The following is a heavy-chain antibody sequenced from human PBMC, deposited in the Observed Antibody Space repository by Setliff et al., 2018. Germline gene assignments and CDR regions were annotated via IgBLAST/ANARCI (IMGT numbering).Heavy chain of an antibody. Sequence: ASVKVSCKSSGYTFTSYGINWVRQAPGQGLEWMGWIDAYAQKFQGRVTMTIDTLTSTAYMELRSMRSDDTAVYYCARGPLDFVVTPAAAKFDYWGQGTLVTVSS. V-gene: IGHV1-18*01. CDR2: IDA. CDR1: GYTFTSYG. D-gene: IGHD2-2*01. J-gene: IGHJ4*02. CDR3: ARGPLDFVVTPAAAKFDY.